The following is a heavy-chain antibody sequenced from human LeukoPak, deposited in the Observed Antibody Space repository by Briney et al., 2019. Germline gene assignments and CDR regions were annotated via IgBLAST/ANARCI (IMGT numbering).Heavy chain of an antibody. Sequence: ASVKVSCKASGYTFTSYGISWVRQAPGQGLEWMGWISAYNGSPTYAPGFTGRFVFSLDTSVSTAYLQINSLKAEDSAVYYCARVGWPYYDYYMDVWGKGTTVTVSS. CDR1: GYTFTSYG. V-gene: IGHV7-4-1*02. J-gene: IGHJ6*03. CDR2: ISAYNGSP. CDR3: ARVGWPYYDYYMDV. D-gene: IGHD2-15*01.